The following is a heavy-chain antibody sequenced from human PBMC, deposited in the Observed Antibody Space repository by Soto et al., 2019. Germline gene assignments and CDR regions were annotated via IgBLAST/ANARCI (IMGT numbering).Heavy chain of an antibody. CDR2: IWYDGSNK. V-gene: IGHV3-33*08. CDR1: GFSFSSYG. Sequence: MQLVESGGGLVKPGGSLRLSCAASGFSFSSYGMHWVRQAPGKGLEWVAVIWYDGSNKYYADSVKGRFTISRDNSKNTLYLQMNSLRAEDTAVYYCARDPLPMYYYDSSGYFDYWGQGTLVTVSS. D-gene: IGHD3-22*01. CDR3: ARDPLPMYYYDSSGYFDY. J-gene: IGHJ4*02.